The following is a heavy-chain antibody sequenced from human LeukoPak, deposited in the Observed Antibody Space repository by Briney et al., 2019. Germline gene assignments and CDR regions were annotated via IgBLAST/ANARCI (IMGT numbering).Heavy chain of an antibody. CDR1: GASIIGPKW. V-gene: IGHV4-4*02. J-gene: IGHJ4*02. CDR3: ARTESYSSGWYDPFFDY. CDR2: IFHSGST. D-gene: IGHD6-19*01. Sequence: SGTLSLTCTVSGASIIGPKWWNWVRLSPGKGMEWIGEIFHSGSTHYNPSLKSRVTISVDTSKNQFSLILTSVTDADTAVYYCARTESYSSGWYDPFFDYWGQGILVTVSS.